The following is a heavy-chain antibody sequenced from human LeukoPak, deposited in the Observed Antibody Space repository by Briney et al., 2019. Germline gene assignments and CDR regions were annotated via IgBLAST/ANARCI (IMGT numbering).Heavy chain of an antibody. J-gene: IGHJ4*02. CDR2: ISYDGSKE. D-gene: IGHD3-16*01. Sequence: PGRSLRLSCAASGFTFRSYGMHWVRQAPGKGLEWVAVISYDGSKEHYGDSVKGRFSISRDNSKNTLYLQMNSLRAEGTAVYYCAKGYDSLYYFDYWGQGTLVTVSS. V-gene: IGHV3-30*18. CDR3: AKGYDSLYYFDY. CDR1: GFTFRSYG.